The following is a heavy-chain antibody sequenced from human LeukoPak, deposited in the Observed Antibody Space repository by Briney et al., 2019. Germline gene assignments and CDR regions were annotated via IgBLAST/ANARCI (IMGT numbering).Heavy chain of an antibody. CDR1: GFTFDDYA. Sequence: GGSLRLSCAASGFTFDDYAMHWVRQAPGKGLEWVSGISWNSGSIGYADSVKGRFTISRDNAKNYLYLQMNSLRAEDTALYYCAKGSGYDRRYNWFDPWGQGTLVTVSS. D-gene: IGHD5-12*01. CDR3: AKGSGYDRRYNWFDP. CDR2: ISWNSGSI. V-gene: IGHV3-9*01. J-gene: IGHJ5*02.